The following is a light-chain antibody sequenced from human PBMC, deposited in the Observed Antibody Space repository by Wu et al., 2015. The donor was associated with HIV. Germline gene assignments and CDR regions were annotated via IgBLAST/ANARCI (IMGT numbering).Light chain of an antibody. V-gene: IGKV3-15*01. Sequence: EIVMTQSPATLSVSPGERATLSCRASQSVSSNLAWYKQKPGQAPRLLIYGASTRATGIPAKFSGSGFRTEFTLTISSPQSEDFAVYYCQQYDNWPFTFGGGTKVETK. CDR2: GAS. CDR3: QQYDNWPFT. CDR1: QSVSSN. J-gene: IGKJ4*01.